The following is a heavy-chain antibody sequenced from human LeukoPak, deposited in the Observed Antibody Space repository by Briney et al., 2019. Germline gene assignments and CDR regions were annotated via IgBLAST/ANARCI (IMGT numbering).Heavy chain of an antibody. D-gene: IGHD6-13*01. CDR3: ARDSNPYSSSWYFPGY. Sequence: GGSLRLSCAASGFTFDNYAMSWVRQVPGKGLEWVSAVSAGGITHYGDSVRGRFTVSRDNSRNTLYLEMDNLRVEDTAVYYCARDSNPYSSSWYFPGYWGQGTLVTVSS. CDR2: VSAGGIT. J-gene: IGHJ4*02. CDR1: GFTFDNYA. V-gene: IGHV3-23*01.